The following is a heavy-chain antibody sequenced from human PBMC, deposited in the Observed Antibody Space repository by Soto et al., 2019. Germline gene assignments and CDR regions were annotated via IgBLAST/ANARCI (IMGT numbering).Heavy chain of an antibody. CDR1: RFSLSTSGMC. Sequence: SGPTLVNPTQTLTLTCTFSRFSLSTSGMCVSWIRQPPGKALEWLALIDWDDDKYYSTSLKTRLTISKDTSKNQVVLTMTNMDPVDTATYYCARIKAYYDFWSSSPHGGYYYGMDVWGQGTTVTVSS. V-gene: IGHV2-70*01. CDR2: IDWDDDK. D-gene: IGHD3-3*01. J-gene: IGHJ6*02. CDR3: ARIKAYYDFWSSSPHGGYYYGMDV.